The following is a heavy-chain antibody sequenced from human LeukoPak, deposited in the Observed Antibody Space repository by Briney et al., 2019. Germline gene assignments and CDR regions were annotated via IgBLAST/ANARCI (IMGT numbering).Heavy chain of an antibody. V-gene: IGHV4-59*01. J-gene: IGHJ6*02. CDR2: IYYSGST. CDR3: ARDSLVAVAATWSYYYYGMDV. Sequence: SETLSLTCTVSGVSISSYYWSWIRQPPGKGLEWIGYIYYSGSTNYNPSLKSRVTISVDTSKNQFSLKLSSVTAADTAVYYCARDSLVAVAATWSYYYYGMDVWGQGTTVTVSS. CDR1: GVSISSYY. D-gene: IGHD6-19*01.